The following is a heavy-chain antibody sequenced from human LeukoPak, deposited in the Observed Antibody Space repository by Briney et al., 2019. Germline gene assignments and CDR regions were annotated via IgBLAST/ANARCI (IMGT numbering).Heavy chain of an antibody. CDR1: GYSFTNYY. CDR3: ARDLDSGIYYGWFDP. Sequence: ASVKVSCKASGYSFTNYYMHWVRQAPGQGLEWMGIINPSGGSASYAQKFQGRVTMTRDTSTTTVYMELSSLRSEDTAVYYCARDLDSGIYYGWFDPWGQGTLVTVSS. J-gene: IGHJ5*02. V-gene: IGHV1-46*01. CDR2: INPSGGSA. D-gene: IGHD1-26*01.